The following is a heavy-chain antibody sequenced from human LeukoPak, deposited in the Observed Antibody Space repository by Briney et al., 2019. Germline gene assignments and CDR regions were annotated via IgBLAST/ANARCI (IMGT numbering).Heavy chain of an antibody. Sequence: SETLSLTCTVSGGSISRHYWSWIRQAPGRGLEWIGYISYSGSTNYNPSLKSRVTISVDTSKNQFSLKLSSVTAADTAVFYCARHVGPGYSYGFDNWGQGTLVTVSS. CDR1: GGSISRHY. D-gene: IGHD5-18*01. J-gene: IGHJ4*02. CDR2: ISYSGST. V-gene: IGHV4-59*08. CDR3: ARHVGPGYSYGFDN.